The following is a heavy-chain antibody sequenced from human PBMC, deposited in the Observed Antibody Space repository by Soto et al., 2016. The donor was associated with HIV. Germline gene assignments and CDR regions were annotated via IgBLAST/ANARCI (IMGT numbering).Heavy chain of an antibody. Sequence: EVQLVESGGGLVKPGGSHRLSCAASGFSFSNAWMSWVRQAPGKGLEWVGRIKSKTDGGTTDYAAPIKGRFTISRDDSKNTLYLQMNSLKTEDTAVYYCITDPDYGSGWSGGPDYWGQGTLVTVSS. CDR2: IKSKTDGGTT. CDR3: ITDPDYGSGWSGGPDY. D-gene: IGHD3-16*01. CDR1: GFSFSNAW. V-gene: IGHV3-15*01. J-gene: IGHJ4*02.